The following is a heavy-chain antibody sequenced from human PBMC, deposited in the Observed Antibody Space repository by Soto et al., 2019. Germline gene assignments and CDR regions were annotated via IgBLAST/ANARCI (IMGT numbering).Heavy chain of an antibody. CDR1: GFTFSSYG. CDR2: IWYDGSNK. D-gene: IGHD5-12*01. Sequence: GGSLRLSCAASGFTFSSYGMHWVRQAPGKGLEWVAVIWYDGSNKYYADSVKGRFTISRDNSKNTLYLQMNSLRAEDTAVYYCARDSGSGYDYWSEGVAGKGYFDYWGQGTLVTVSS. V-gene: IGHV3-33*01. CDR3: ARDSGSGYDYWSEGVAGKGYFDY. J-gene: IGHJ4*02.